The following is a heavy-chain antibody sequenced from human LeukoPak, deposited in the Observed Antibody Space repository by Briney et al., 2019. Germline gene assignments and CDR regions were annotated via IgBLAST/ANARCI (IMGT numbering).Heavy chain of an antibody. CDR1: GFTFSRYW. J-gene: IGHJ4*02. CDR2: IKQDGREK. V-gene: IGHV3-7*04. Sequence: PGGSLRLSCAASGFTFSRYWMSWVRQAPGKGLEWVANIKQDGREKYYGDSVKGRFTISRDNAKNSLYLQMNSLRVEDTAVYYCAREQWLEDYWGQGTLVIVSS. D-gene: IGHD6-19*01. CDR3: AREQWLEDY.